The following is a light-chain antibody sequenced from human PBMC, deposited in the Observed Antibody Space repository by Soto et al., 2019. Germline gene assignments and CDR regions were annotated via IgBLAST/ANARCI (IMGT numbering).Light chain of an antibody. CDR2: DDS. CDR1: NIGSKS. J-gene: IGLJ1*01. V-gene: IGLV3-21*02. CDR3: QVWDSSSYPYYV. Sequence: SYELTQPPSVSVAPGRTARITWGGNNIGSKSVHWYQQKPGQAPVLVVYDDSDRPSGIPERFSGSNSGNTATLTISRVEAGDEADYYCQVWDSSSYPYYVFGTATKVTV.